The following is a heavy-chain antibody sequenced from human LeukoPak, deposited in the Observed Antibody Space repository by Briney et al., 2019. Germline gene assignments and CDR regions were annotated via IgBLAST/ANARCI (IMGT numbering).Heavy chain of an antibody. CDR1: GFTFSSYG. CDR3: ARERDSSGWYEGETFDY. Sequence: GGSLRLSCAASGFTFSSYGMHWVRQAPGKGLEWVAFIRYDGSNKYYADSVKGRFTISRDNSKNTLYLQMNSLRAEDTAVYYCARERDSSGWYEGETFDYWGQGTLVTVSS. V-gene: IGHV3-30*02. J-gene: IGHJ4*02. CDR2: IRYDGSNK. D-gene: IGHD6-19*01.